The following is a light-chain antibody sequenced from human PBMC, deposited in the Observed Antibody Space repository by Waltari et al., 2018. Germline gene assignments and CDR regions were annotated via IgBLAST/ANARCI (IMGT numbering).Light chain of an antibody. CDR3: SSYAGSNDYV. V-gene: IGLV2-8*01. CDR2: EVN. J-gene: IGLJ1*01. CDR1: SSDVGGYNY. Sequence: QSALTQPPSASGSPGQSVTISCTGTSSDVGGYNYVSWYQQHPGKAPKLVIYEVNKRPSGVPDRFSGSRSGNTASLTGSGLQAEDEADYCCSSYAGSNDYVFGTGTEVTVL.